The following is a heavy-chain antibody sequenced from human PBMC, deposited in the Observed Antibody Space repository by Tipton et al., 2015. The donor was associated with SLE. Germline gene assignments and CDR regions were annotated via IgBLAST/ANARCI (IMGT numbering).Heavy chain of an antibody. CDR2: TSGSGWTT. Sequence: SLRLFCAASGFTFSRYSMNWVRQAPGKGLEWVSATSGSGWTTYYADSVKGRFTISRDNSKNTLYLQMNSLRPEDTAVYYCARVAGWIEDAFDIWGQGTMVTVSS. CDR1: GFTFSRYS. J-gene: IGHJ3*02. D-gene: IGHD2-2*03. V-gene: IGHV3-23*01. CDR3: ARVAGWIEDAFDI.